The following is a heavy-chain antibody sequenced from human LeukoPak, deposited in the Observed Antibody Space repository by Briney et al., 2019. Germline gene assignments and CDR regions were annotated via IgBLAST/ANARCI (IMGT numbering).Heavy chain of an antibody. CDR1: GFTLSSNY. V-gene: IGHV3-66*01. D-gene: IGHD5-12*01. J-gene: IGHJ4*02. Sequence: PGGSLRLSCAASGFTLSSNYMSWVRQAPGKGLEWVSVIYSGGSTDYAESVKGRFTISRDNSKNTLYLQMNSLRVEDTAVYYCARAPRRYSGCDLDYWGQGTLVTVSS. CDR2: IYSGGST. CDR3: ARAPRRYSGCDLDY.